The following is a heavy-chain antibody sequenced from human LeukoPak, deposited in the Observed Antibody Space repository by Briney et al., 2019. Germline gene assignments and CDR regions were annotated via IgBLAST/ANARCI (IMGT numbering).Heavy chain of an antibody. V-gene: IGHV3-23*01. J-gene: IGHJ5*02. D-gene: IGHD4-17*01. CDR3: AKDGGGDYGDYDWFDP. CDR2: ISGSGRST. CDR1: GFTFSSYA. Sequence: GGSHRLSCAASGFTFSSYAMSWVRQAPGKGLEWVSGISGSGRSTFYADSVKGRFTISRDNSKNTLYLQMKSLRAEDTALYYCAKDGGGDYGDYDWFDPWGQGTLGSVSS.